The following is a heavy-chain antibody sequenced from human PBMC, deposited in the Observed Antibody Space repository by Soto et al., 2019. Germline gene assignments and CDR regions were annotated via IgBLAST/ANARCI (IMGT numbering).Heavy chain of an antibody. V-gene: IGHV3-21*01. D-gene: IGHD3-16*01. CDR2: ISSSSSYI. Sequence: GGSLRLSCAASGFTFSSYSMNWVRQAPGKGLEWVSSISSSSSYIYYADSVKGRFTISRDNAKNSLYLQMNSLRAEDTAVYYCARDPVPWGALQLVWGQGTLVTVSS. J-gene: IGHJ4*02. CDR3: ARDPVPWGALQLV. CDR1: GFTFSSYS.